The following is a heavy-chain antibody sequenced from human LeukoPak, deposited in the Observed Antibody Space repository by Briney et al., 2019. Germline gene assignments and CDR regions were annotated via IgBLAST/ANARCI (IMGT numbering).Heavy chain of an antibody. CDR2: ISYDGSNK. CDR3: AKVPQWELLHYYGMDV. V-gene: IGHV3-30*18. J-gene: IGHJ6*02. Sequence: GGSLRLSCAASGFTFSSYGMHWVRQAPGKGLEWVAVISYDGSNKYYADSGKGRFTISRDNSKNTLYLQMNSLRAEDTAVYYYAKVPQWELLHYYGMDVWGQGTTVTVSS. D-gene: IGHD1-26*01. CDR1: GFTFSSYG.